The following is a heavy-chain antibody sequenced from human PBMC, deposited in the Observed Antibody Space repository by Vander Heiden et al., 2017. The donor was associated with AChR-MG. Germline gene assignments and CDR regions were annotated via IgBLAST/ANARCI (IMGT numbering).Heavy chain of an antibody. CDR2: ISYDGSKK. CDR1: GFTFSSYA. D-gene: IGHD6-19*01. V-gene: IGHV3-30-3*01. J-gene: IGHJ4*02. Sequence: QVQLVESGGGVVQPGRSLRLSCAASGFTFSSYAMHWVRQAPGKGLEWVAVISYDGSKKDDADSVKGRFTISRDNSKNTLYMKMKSLRAEDTAVYDGARLYSSEWVAWGQGTLVTVSS. CDR3: ARLYSSEWVA.